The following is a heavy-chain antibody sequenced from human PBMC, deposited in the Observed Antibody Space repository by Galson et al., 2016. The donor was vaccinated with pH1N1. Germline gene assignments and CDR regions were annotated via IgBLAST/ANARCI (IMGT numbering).Heavy chain of an antibody. J-gene: IGHJ6*02. Sequence: SLRLSCAASGFMLSMFGLHWVRQAPGKGLEWVAFISYNGNDQSYAESLKGRFTISRDNSKNTLYLQVNSLRTEDTAVFYCAREDWSYADTYYNGMDVWGQGTTVTVSS. CDR1: GFMLSMFG. CDR2: ISYNGNDQ. V-gene: IGHV3-30*03. CDR3: AREDWSYADTYYNGMDV. D-gene: IGHD3-16*01.